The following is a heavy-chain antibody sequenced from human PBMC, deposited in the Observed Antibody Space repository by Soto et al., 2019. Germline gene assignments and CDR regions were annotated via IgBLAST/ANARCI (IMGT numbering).Heavy chain of an antibody. V-gene: IGHV3-33*01. CDR2: IWYDGSNK. J-gene: IGHJ6*02. D-gene: IGHD6-13*01. CDR1: GFTFSSYG. CDR3: ARVGAGGYSSSWYSGYYYYGMDV. Sequence: QVQLVESGGGVVQPGRSLRLSCAASGFTFSSYGMHWVRQAPGKGLEWVAVIWYDGSNKYYADSVKGRFTISRDNSKNTLYLQMNRLRAEDTAVYYCARVGAGGYSSSWYSGYYYYGMDVWGQGTTVTVSS.